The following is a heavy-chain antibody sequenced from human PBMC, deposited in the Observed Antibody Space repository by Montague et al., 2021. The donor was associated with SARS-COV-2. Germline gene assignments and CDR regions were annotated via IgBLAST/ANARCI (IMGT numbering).Heavy chain of an antibody. CDR1: GGSISSSSYY. Sequence: SETLSLTCTVSGGSISSSSYYWGWLRQPPGKGLVWIGSIYYSGSTYYTPSLKTPVTISGDTSNNQFSLKLSSVTAADTAVYYWASERISGSGSYYNPFLLVDDWGQGTLVTVSS. CDR3: ASERISGSGSYYNPFLLVDD. D-gene: IGHD3-10*01. V-gene: IGHV4-39*01. CDR2: IYYSGST. J-gene: IGHJ4*02.